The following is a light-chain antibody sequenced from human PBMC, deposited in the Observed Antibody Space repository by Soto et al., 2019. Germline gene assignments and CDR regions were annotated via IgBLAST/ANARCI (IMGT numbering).Light chain of an antibody. J-gene: IGLJ1*01. V-gene: IGLV2-8*01. CDR2: EVV. CDR1: KNDIGVYDF. CDR3: KSYAGSNTYV. Sequence: QSALTQPPSASGSPGQSVTISCTGTKNDIGVYDFVSWYQHHPGKAPRLIIYEVVQRPSGVPDRFSGSKSGNTASLTVSGLQAADEADYFCKSYAGSNTYVFGGGIKVTV.